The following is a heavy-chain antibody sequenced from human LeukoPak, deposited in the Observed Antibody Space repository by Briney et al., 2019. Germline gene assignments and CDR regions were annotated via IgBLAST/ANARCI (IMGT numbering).Heavy chain of an antibody. J-gene: IGHJ5*01. CDR1: WFTVTNNY. V-gene: IGHV3-53*01. Sequence: PGGSLRLSCAASWFTVTNNYMSWVRQAPGNGLGWVSVTYSGGSSYYADSVQGRFTVSRDISKNTVYLQMSSLRAEDTALYYCARIPGTGTSSWFDSWGQGTPVTVSS. D-gene: IGHD2-2*01. CDR3: ARIPGTGTSSWFDS. CDR2: TYSGGSS.